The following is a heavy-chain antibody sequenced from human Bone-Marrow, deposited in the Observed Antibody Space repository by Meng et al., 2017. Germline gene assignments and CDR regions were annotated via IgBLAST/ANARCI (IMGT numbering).Heavy chain of an antibody. Sequence: GSLKISCAASGFTFSSYEMNWVRQAPGKGLEWVSYISSSGSTIYYADSVKGRFTISRDNAKNSLYLQMNSLRAEDTAVYYCARAYYYDSSGYHAPWGQGTLVTVSS. CDR3: ARAYYYDSSGYHAP. V-gene: IGHV3-48*03. D-gene: IGHD3-22*01. CDR1: GFTFSSYE. J-gene: IGHJ5*02. CDR2: ISSSGSTI.